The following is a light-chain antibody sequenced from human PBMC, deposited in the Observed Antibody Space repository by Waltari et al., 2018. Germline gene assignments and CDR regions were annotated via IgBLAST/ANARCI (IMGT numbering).Light chain of an antibody. V-gene: IGLV2-14*03. CDR3: SSYTSSNTVV. CDR2: DVS. CDR1: SSDVGGYNY. Sequence: QSALTQPASVSGSPGQSINIPCSGTSSDVGGYNYVAWYQQYPGKAPKLMIYDVSHRPSGVSDRFSGSKSGSTASLTISGLQAEDEADYYCSSYTSSNTVVFGGGTKLTVL. J-gene: IGLJ2*01.